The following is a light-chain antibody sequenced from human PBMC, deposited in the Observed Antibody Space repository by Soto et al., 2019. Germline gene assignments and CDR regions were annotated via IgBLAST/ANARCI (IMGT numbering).Light chain of an antibody. J-gene: IGKJ1*01. CDR3: QQYNSYPRT. CDR1: QTISSW. CDR2: DAS. Sequence: GDRVTITCRASQTISSWLAWYQQKPGKAPTLLIYDASTLERGVPSRFSGSGSGTEFTLTISSLQPDDFATYYCQQYNSYPRTFGQGTKVDI. V-gene: IGKV1-5*01.